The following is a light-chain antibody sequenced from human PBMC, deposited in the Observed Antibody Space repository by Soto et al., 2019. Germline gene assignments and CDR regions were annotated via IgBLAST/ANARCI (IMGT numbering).Light chain of an antibody. V-gene: IGKV3-20*01. Sequence: EIVLTQSPGTLSLSPGERATLSCRASQSVSSSYLAWYQHKPGQAPRLLIYGASSRATGIPARFSGSGSGTDFTLTISRLQPEDFAVYYCQQYGSAPRTFGQGTKLEIK. J-gene: IGKJ2*02. CDR1: QSVSSSY. CDR3: QQYGSAPRT. CDR2: GAS.